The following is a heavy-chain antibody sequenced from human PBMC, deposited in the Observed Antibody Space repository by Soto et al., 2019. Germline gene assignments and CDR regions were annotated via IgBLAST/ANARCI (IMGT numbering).Heavy chain of an antibody. CDR1: RYIFTAEF. J-gene: IGHJ5*02. CDR2: INPNNGAT. Sequence: QVQLVQSGAEVKKSGASVKVSCKAPRYIFTAEFMHWVRQAPGQGLEWMGWINPNNGATHYGLSFQSRVTMTRDTSISTAYMELSSLRSDDTAVYYRASHDPGARFDPWVHGTLGIVSS. V-gene: IGHV1-2*02. CDR3: ASHDPGARFDP. D-gene: IGHD1-1*01.